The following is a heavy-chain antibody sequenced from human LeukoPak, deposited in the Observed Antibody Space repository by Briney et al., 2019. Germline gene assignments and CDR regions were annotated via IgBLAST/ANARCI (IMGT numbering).Heavy chain of an antibody. D-gene: IGHD3-22*01. CDR2: ISGSGGST. CDR3: TSREGRAGHSGYYSDY. V-gene: IGHV3-23*01. CDR1: EFSVGSNY. Sequence: GGSLRLSCAASEFSVGSNYVTWVRQAPGKGLEWVSAISGSGGSTYYADSVKGRFTISRDNSKNTLYLQMNSLKTEDAAVYYCTSREGRAGHSGYYSDYWGQGTLVTVSS. J-gene: IGHJ4*02.